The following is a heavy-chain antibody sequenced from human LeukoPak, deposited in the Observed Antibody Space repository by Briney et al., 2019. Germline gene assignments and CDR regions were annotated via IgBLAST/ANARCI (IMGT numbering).Heavy chain of an antibody. J-gene: IGHJ4*02. CDR3: ARGRRTGTTDY. V-gene: IGHV4-59*01. CDR1: GGSISSYY. CDR2: IYYSGST. D-gene: IGHD1-7*01. Sequence: SETLSLTCTVSGGSISSYYWSWIRQPPGKGLEWLGYIYYSGSTNYNPSLKSRVTISVDTSKNQFSLKLSSVTAADTAVYYCARGRRTGTTDYWGQGTLVTVSS.